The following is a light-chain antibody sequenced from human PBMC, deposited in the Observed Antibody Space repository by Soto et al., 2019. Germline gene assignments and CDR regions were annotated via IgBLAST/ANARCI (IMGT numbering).Light chain of an antibody. CDR3: AAWDDSLRGQL. V-gene: IGLV1-47*01. CDR1: MSNIGSNY. Sequence: QSVLTQPPSASGAPGQTVTISCSGSMSNIGSNYVFWYQQLPGTAPKLLIYRDYQRPSGVPDRFSGSKSATSASLTISGLRSEDEADYFCAAWDDSLRGQLFGGGTKVTVL. J-gene: IGLJ2*01. CDR2: RDY.